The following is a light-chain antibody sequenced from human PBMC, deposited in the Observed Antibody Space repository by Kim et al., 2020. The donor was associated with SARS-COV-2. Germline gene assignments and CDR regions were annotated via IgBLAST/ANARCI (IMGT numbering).Light chain of an antibody. CDR2: GDK. V-gene: IGLV1-40*01. CDR3: QSYDSVLSGYV. Sequence: YDLHWFQQLPGTAPKLLIYGDKNRPSGVPDRFSGSKSANSASLAIAGLQAEDEADYYCQSYDSVLSGYVFGSGTKVTVL. CDR1: YD. J-gene: IGLJ1*01.